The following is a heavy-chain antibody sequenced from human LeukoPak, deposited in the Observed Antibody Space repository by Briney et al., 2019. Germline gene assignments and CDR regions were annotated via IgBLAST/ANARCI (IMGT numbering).Heavy chain of an antibody. CDR2: INHSGST. Sequence: PSETLSLTCAVYGGSLSGYYWSWIRQPPGKGLEWIGEINHSGSTNYNPSLKSRVTISVDTSKNQFSLKLSSVTAADTAGYYCARGHEVGAADYWGQGTLVTVSS. V-gene: IGHV4-34*01. J-gene: IGHJ4*02. CDR1: GGSLSGYY. D-gene: IGHD1-26*01. CDR3: ARGHEVGAADY.